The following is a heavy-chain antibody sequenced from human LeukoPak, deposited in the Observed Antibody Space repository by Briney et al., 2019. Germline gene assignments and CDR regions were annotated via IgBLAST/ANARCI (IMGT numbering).Heavy chain of an antibody. V-gene: IGHV1-69*04. CDR1: GGTFSSYA. CDR2: IIPILGIA. D-gene: IGHD3-3*01. J-gene: IGHJ5*02. CDR3: TFWSLRDNWFDP. Sequence: ASVKVSCKASGGTFSSYAISWVRQAPGQGLEWMGRIIPILGIANYAQKFQGRVTITADKSTSIAYMELSSLRSEDTAVYYCTFWSLRDNWFDPWGQGTLVTVSS.